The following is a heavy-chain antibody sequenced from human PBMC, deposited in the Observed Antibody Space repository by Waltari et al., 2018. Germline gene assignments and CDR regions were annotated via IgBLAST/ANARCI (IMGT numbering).Heavy chain of an antibody. J-gene: IGHJ4*02. CDR2: ISYDKSNK. D-gene: IGHD3-3*01. CDR3: AKVQDTDLYYFEN. Sequence: QVQRVESGGGVVQPGRSRRLSCSASGFYCSRSGMHWVRQAPGKGLEWVAVISYDKSNKFYVDSVKGRFTISRDNSKNTLYLQMHSLRAEDTAVYYCAKVQDTDLYYFENWGQGTLVTVSS. CDR1: GFYCSRSG. V-gene: IGHV3-30*18.